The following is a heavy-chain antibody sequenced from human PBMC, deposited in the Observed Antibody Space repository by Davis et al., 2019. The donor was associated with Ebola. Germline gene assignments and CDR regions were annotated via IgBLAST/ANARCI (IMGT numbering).Heavy chain of an antibody. CDR3: VKDRGCSGGSCFFGVYYHGMDV. V-gene: IGHV3-9*01. J-gene: IGHJ6*02. Sequence: SLKISCAASGFTFDDYAMHWVRQPPGKGLEWASGISWNSANMGYADSVKGRFTISRDNAKNSLYLQMNSLRDEDTALYYCVKDRGCSGGSCFFGVYYHGMDVWGRGTTVTVSS. D-gene: IGHD2-15*01. CDR1: GFTFDDYA. CDR2: ISWNSANM.